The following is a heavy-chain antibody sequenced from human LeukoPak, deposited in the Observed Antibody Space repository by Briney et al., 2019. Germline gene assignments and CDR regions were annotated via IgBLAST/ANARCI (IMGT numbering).Heavy chain of an antibody. CDR2: IWYDGSNK. CDR3: ARGLIDAPIVSAD. V-gene: IGHV3-33*01. D-gene: IGHD2/OR15-2a*01. J-gene: IGHJ4*02. CDR1: GFTFSSYG. Sequence: GGSLRLSCAASGFTFSSYGMHWVRQAPGKGLEWVAVIWYDGSNKYYADSVKGRFTISRDNSKNTLYLQMNSLRAEDTAVYYFARGLIDAPIVSADWGQGTLVTVSS.